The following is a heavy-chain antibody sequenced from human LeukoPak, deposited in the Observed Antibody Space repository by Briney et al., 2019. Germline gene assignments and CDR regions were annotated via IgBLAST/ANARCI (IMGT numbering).Heavy chain of an antibody. D-gene: IGHD3-10*01. Sequence: GASVKVSCKASGYTFTGYYMHWVRQAPGQGLEWMGWTNPNSGGTNYAQKFQGRVTMTRDTSISTAYMELSRLRSDDTAVYYCARSSEVLWFGEPSTGSYWGQGTLVTVSS. CDR1: GYTFTGYY. CDR3: ARSSEVLWFGEPSTGSY. J-gene: IGHJ4*02. V-gene: IGHV1-2*02. CDR2: TNPNSGGT.